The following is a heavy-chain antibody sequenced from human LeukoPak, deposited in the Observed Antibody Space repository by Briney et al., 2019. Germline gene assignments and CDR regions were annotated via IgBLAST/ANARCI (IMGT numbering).Heavy chain of an antibody. Sequence: PTASVKVSCKASGYTFTGYYMHWVRQAPGQGLEWMGWINPNSGGTNYAQKFQGWVTMTRDTSISTAYMELSRLRSDDTAVYYCARDTNFSGHDDDYYYYGMDVWGQGTTVTVSS. CDR3: ARDTNFSGHDDDYYYYGMDV. D-gene: IGHD5-12*01. CDR1: GYTFTGYY. J-gene: IGHJ6*02. V-gene: IGHV1-2*04. CDR2: INPNSGGT.